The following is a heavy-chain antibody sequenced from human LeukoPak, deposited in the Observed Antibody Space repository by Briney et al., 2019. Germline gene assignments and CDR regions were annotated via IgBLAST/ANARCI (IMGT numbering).Heavy chain of an antibody. Sequence: GGSLRLSCAASGFTFSSYAMPWVRQAPGKGLEWVAVISYDGSNKYYADSVKGRFTISRDNSKNTLYLQMNSLRAEDTAVYYCARDLSGYDFYYYYGMDVWGQGTTVTVSS. V-gene: IGHV3-30*04. CDR1: GFTFSSYA. CDR3: ARDLSGYDFYYYYGMDV. J-gene: IGHJ6*02. D-gene: IGHD5-12*01. CDR2: ISYDGSNK.